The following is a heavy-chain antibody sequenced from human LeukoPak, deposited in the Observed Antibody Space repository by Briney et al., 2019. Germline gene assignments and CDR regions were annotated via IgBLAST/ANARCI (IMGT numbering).Heavy chain of an antibody. Sequence: GGSLRLSCAASGFTFSSYSMNWVRQAPGKGLEWVSSISSSSSYIYYADSVKGRFTIYRDNAKNSMYLQMNSLRAEDTAVYYCARGPAVAVAGTSWFDPWGQGTLVTVSS. D-gene: IGHD6-19*01. CDR3: ARGPAVAVAGTSWFDP. V-gene: IGHV3-21*01. CDR1: GFTFSSYS. J-gene: IGHJ5*02. CDR2: ISSSSSYI.